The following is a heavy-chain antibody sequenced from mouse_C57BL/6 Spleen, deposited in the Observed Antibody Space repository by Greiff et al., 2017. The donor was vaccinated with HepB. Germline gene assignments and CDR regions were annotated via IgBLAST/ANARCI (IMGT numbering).Heavy chain of an antibody. Sequence: QVPLQQPGTELVKPGASVKLSCKASGYTFTSYWMHWVQQRPGQGLEWIGNINPSNGGTNYNEKFKSNATLTVDQSSSTAYMQLSSLTSEDSAVYYCARSRYSNYDAMDYWGQGTSVTVSS. CDR1: GYTFTSYW. J-gene: IGHJ4*01. D-gene: IGHD2-5*01. CDR3: ARSRYSNYDAMDY. CDR2: INPSNGGT. V-gene: IGHV1-53*01.